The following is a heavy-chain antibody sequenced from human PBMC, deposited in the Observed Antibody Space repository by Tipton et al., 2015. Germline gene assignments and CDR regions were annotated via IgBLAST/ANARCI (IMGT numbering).Heavy chain of an antibody. Sequence: SLRLSCSASGFTFSSYAMHWVRQAPGKGLEYVSGISSNGGSTYYADSVKGRFTISRDNSKNTLYLQMGSLRAEDMAVYYCARARGADLYYYYGMDVWGQGTTVTVSS. CDR2: ISSNGGST. CDR3: ARARGADLYYYYGMDV. J-gene: IGHJ6*02. V-gene: IGHV3-64*02. CDR1: GFTFSSYA.